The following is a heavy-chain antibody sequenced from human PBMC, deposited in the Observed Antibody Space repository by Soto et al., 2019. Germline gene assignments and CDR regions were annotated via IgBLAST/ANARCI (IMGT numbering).Heavy chain of an antibody. Sequence: PGGSPRLSCAASRFTYSNSTMNWVRMDPGKGLEWVSAIRGSGGSTYYADSVKGRFTISRDNSKNTLYLQMNSLRAEDTAVYYWAGRKAVADPSWFDPWGQGTLVTVSS. CDR1: RFTYSNST. J-gene: IGHJ5*02. CDR3: AGRKAVADPSWFDP. CDR2: IRGSGGST. V-gene: IGHV3-23*01. D-gene: IGHD6-19*01.